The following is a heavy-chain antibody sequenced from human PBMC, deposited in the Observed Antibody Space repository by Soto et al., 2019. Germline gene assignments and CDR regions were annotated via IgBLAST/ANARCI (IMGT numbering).Heavy chain of an antibody. J-gene: IGHJ6*02. D-gene: IGHD3-10*01. CDR2: IYPGDSDT. CDR1: GYSFTSYW. Sequence: EVQLVQSGAEVKKPGESLKISCKGSGYSFTSYWIGWVRQMPGKGLEWMGIIYPGDSDTRYSPSFQGQVTISADKSISTAYLQWSSLQASDTAMYYCAGGVVRGVITRTRDYYGMDVWGQGTTVTVSS. CDR3: AGGVVRGVITRTRDYYGMDV. V-gene: IGHV5-51*01.